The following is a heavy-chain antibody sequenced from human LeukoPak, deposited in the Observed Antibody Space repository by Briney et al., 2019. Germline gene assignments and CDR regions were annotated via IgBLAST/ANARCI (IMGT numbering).Heavy chain of an antibody. J-gene: IGHJ4*02. D-gene: IGHD3-22*01. V-gene: IGHV1-2*04. CDR3: ARDGDDSSGYYADY. CDR2: INPNSGGT. Sequence: ASVKVSCKASGYTFTSYYMHWVRQAPGQGLEWMGWINPNSGGTNYAQKFQGWVTMTRDTSISTAYMELSRLRSDDTAVYYCARDGDDSSGYYADYWGQGTLVTVSS. CDR1: GYTFTSYY.